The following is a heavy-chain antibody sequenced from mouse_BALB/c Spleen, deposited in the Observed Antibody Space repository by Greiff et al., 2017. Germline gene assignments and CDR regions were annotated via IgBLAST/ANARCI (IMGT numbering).Heavy chain of an antibody. D-gene: IGHD1-1*02. Sequence: QVQLQQSGAELVRPGVSVKISCKGSGYTFTDYAMHWVKQSHAKSLEWIGVISTYYGDASYNQKFKGKATMTVDKSSSTAYMELARLTSEDSAIYYCARSGGRAMDYWGQGTSVTVSS. J-gene: IGHJ4*01. V-gene: IGHV1S137*01. CDR1: GYTFTDYA. CDR3: ARSGGRAMDY. CDR2: ISTYYGDA.